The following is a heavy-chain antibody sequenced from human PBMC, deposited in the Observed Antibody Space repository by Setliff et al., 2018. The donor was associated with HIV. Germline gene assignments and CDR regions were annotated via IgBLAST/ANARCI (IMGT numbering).Heavy chain of an antibody. V-gene: IGHV1-18*01. D-gene: IGHD3-16*01. CDR2: ISGYNGQT. CDR1: GYNFDSFA. Sequence: ASVKVSCKASGYNFDSFAVIWVRQAPGQGLEWMGWISGYNGQTKAAQKFQGRLIMTTDTATSTSYMEMRSLRSDDTAIYYCARARYGGFDHWGQGSLVTVSS. CDR3: ARARYGGFDH. J-gene: IGHJ4*02.